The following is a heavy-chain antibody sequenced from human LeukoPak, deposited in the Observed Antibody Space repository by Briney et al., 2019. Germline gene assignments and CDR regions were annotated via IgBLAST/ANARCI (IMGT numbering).Heavy chain of an antibody. V-gene: IGHV3-30*02. Sequence: GGSLRLSCAASGFTFSTYGMHWVRQAPGKGLEWVAFIRYDGSIRYYADSVKGRFTISRDNSQNTLYLQMNSLGPEGTGVYYCAKDRSGYGPDYWGQGTLVTVSS. D-gene: IGHD5-12*01. J-gene: IGHJ4*02. CDR1: GFTFSTYG. CDR3: AKDRSGYGPDY. CDR2: IRYDGSIR.